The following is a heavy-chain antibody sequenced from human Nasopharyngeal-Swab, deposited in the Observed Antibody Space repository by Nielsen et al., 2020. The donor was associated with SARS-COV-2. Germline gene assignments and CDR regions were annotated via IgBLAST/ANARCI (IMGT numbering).Heavy chain of an antibody. Sequence: SETLSLTCTVSGGSISSYYWSWIRQPAGKGLEWIGRIYTSGSTNYNPSLKSRVTMSVDMSKNQFSLKLSSVTAADTAVYYCARETYYYDSRPLDYWGQGTLVTVSS. D-gene: IGHD3-22*01. CDR1: GGSISSYY. J-gene: IGHJ4*02. CDR3: ARETYYYDSRPLDY. CDR2: IYTSGST. V-gene: IGHV4-4*07.